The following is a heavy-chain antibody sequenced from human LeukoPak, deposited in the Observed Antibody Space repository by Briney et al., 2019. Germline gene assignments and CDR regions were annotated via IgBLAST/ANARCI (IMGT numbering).Heavy chain of an antibody. CDR1: GGSFSGYY. CDR3: ASGSGYSHFDY. Sequence: SETLSLTCAVYGGSFSGYYWSWIRQPPGKGLEWIGEINHSGSTNYNPSLKSRVTISVDTSKNQFSLKLSSVTAADTAVYYCASGSGYSHFDYWGQGTLVTVSP. D-gene: IGHD3-3*01. J-gene: IGHJ4*02. CDR2: INHSGST. V-gene: IGHV4-34*01.